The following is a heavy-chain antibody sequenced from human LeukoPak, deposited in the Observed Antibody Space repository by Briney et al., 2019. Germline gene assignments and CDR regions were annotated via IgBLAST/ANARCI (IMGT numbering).Heavy chain of an antibody. CDR3: ASLLTLRNSGSYLSYQYYYMDV. CDR1: GGTFSSYA. V-gene: IGHV1-69*13. CDR2: IIPIFGTA. Sequence: ASVKVSCKASGGTFSSYAISWVRQAPGQGLEWMGGIIPIFGTANYAQKFQGRVTITADESTSTVYMELSSLRSEDTAVYYCASLLTLRNSGSYLSYQYYYMDVWGKGTTVTISS. D-gene: IGHD3-10*01. J-gene: IGHJ6*03.